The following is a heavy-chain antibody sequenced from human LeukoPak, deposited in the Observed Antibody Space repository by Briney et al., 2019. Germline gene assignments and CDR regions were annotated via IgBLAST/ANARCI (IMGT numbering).Heavy chain of an antibody. CDR1: GDSVSGNSTA. CDR3: ARGGQGDGYSADEAFDF. J-gene: IGHJ3*01. CDR2: TYYRSKWYN. D-gene: IGHD5-24*01. V-gene: IGHV6-1*01. Sequence: SQTLSLTCAISGDSVSGNSTAYNWIRQSPSRGLEWVGRTYYRSKWYNDYAVSVKSRITVNPDTSKNQLSLQLNSVTPEDTAVYYCARGGQGDGYSADEAFDFWGQGTMVTVSS.